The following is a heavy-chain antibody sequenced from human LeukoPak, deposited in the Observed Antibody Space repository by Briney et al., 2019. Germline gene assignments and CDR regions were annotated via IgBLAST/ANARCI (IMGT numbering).Heavy chain of an antibody. Sequence: GGSLRLSCAASGFTFSNAWMSWVRQAPGKGLEWVSVIYSGGSTYYADSVKGRFTISRDNSKNTLYLQMNSLRAEDTAVYYCAKDASWSFDYWGQGTLVTVSS. V-gene: IGHV3-66*02. J-gene: IGHJ4*02. CDR2: IYSGGST. CDR3: AKDASWSFDY. CDR1: GFTFSNAW. D-gene: IGHD6-13*01.